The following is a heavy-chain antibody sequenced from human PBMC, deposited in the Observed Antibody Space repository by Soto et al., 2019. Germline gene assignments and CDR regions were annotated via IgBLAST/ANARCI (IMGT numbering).Heavy chain of an antibody. D-gene: IGHD3-3*01. CDR3: AHSWAYDFWSGYYTNYYYYGMDV. CDR2: IYWNDDK. V-gene: IGHV2-5*01. J-gene: IGHJ6*02. CDR1: GFSLSTSGVG. Sequence: QITLKESGPTLVKPTQTLTLTCTFSGFSLSTSGVGVGWIRQPPGKALEWLALIYWNDDKRYSPSLKSRLTITKDTSKNQVVLTMTNMDPVDTATYYSAHSWAYDFWSGYYTNYYYYGMDVWGQGTTVTVSS.